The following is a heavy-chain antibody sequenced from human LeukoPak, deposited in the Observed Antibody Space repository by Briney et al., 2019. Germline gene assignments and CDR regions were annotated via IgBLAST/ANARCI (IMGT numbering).Heavy chain of an antibody. CDR3: ARLYYDSSGYWPSYFDY. V-gene: IGHV4-59*01. D-gene: IGHD3-22*01. CDR1: GGSISGYY. J-gene: IGHJ4*02. Sequence: SETLSLTCTVSGGSISGYYWSWIRQPPGKGLEWIGYIYHSVSTNYNPSLKSRVTISVDTSKNQFSLKLSSVTAADTALYYCARLYYDSSGYWPSYFDYWGQGTLVTVSS. CDR2: IYHSVST.